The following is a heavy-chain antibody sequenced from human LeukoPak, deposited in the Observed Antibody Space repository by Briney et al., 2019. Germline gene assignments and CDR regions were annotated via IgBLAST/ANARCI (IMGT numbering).Heavy chain of an antibody. CDR3: AKRIQSAMATGY. CDR1: GFTVSSNY. J-gene: IGHJ4*02. V-gene: IGHV3-66*01. D-gene: IGHD5-18*01. Sequence: GGSLRLSCAASGFTVSSNYMSWVRQAPGKGLEWVSVIYRGGTTYYADSVKGRFTISRDNSKNSLYLQMNSLRAEDTAVYYCAKRIQSAMATGYWGQGTLVTVSS. CDR2: IYRGGTT.